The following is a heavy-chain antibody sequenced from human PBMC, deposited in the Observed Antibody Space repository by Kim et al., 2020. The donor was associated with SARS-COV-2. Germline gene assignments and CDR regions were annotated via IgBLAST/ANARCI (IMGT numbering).Heavy chain of an antibody. CDR3: ARIGLTGYSLVVDY. V-gene: IGHV4-39*07. D-gene: IGHD3-9*01. CDR2: IYYSGST. J-gene: IGHJ4*02. Sequence: SETLSLTCTVSGGSISSSSYYWGWIRQPPGKGLEWIGSIYYSGSTYYNPSLKSRVTISVDTSKNQFSLKLSSVTAADTAVYYCARIGLTGYSLVVDYWGQGTLVTVSS. CDR1: GGSISSSSYY.